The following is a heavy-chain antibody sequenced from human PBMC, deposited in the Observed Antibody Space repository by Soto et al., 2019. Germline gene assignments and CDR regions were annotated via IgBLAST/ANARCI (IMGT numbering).Heavy chain of an antibody. J-gene: IGHJ4*02. V-gene: IGHV3-23*01. Sequence: PGGSLRLSCAASGFTFDSYAMAWVRQAPGKGWEWLSAISGRGGGTYYADSVKGRFTISRDNSKNTLYLRMNSLRSEDTAMYYCARAAYTSSSPDYWGQGTLVTVSS. CDR2: ISGRGGGT. CDR1: GFTFDSYA. CDR3: ARAAYTSSSPDY. D-gene: IGHD6-6*01.